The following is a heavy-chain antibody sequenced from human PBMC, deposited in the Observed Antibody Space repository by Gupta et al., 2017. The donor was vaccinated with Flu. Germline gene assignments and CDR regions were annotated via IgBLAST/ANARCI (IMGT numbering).Heavy chain of an antibody. CDR2: ISYDGRVQ. V-gene: IGHV3-30*18. Sequence: RQAPGKGLEWVAVISYDGRVQYYADSVRGRFTISRDNSKKTLFLEINNLRDEDTAIYYCAKDVGLFCSTSNCFKYFDDWGQGALVAVSS. CDR3: AKDVGLFCSTSNCFKYFDD. D-gene: IGHD3-9*01. J-gene: IGHJ4*02.